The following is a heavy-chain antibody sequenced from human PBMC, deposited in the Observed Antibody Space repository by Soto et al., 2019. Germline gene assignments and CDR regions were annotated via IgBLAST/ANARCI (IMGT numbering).Heavy chain of an antibody. CDR3: ARRARSNWAIDY. V-gene: IGHV5-51*01. D-gene: IGHD3-16*01. CDR2: IYPGDSDT. Sequence: GESLKISCKASGYSFSSYWIGWVRQMPGKGLEWMGIIYPGDSDTRYSPSFQGQVTISADKSISTAYLQWSSLKASDTAMYFCARRARSNWAIDYWGQGTQVTVSS. CDR1: GYSFSSYW. J-gene: IGHJ4*02.